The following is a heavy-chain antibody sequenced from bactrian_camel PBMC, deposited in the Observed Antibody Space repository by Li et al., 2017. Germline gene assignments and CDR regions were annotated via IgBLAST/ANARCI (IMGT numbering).Heavy chain of an antibody. CDR2: ISGDSGRT. CDR3: ATGTIWYDY. V-gene: IGHV3S1*01. Sequence: HVQLVESGGGLVQPGGSLRLSCAASGFTFSPYWMDWVRQAPGKGLEWVSLISGDSGRTYYADSVKGRFTISRDNAKNTVYMQMNSLKSEDTALYYCATGTIWYDYWGQGT. D-gene: IGHD4*01. CDR1: GFTFSPYW. J-gene: IGHJ4*01.